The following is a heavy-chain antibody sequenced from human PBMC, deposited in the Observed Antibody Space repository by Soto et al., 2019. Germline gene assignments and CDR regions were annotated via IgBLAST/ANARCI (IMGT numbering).Heavy chain of an antibody. CDR3: TTDEIAAAGSLDY. J-gene: IGHJ4*02. Sequence: EVQLVESGGGLVKPGGSLRLSCAASGFTFSNAWMSWVRQAPGKGLEWVGRIKSKTDGGTTDYAAPVKGRFTISRDDSKNPLYLQMNSLKTEDTAVYYCTTDEIAAAGSLDYWGQGTLVTVSS. CDR2: IKSKTDGGTT. V-gene: IGHV3-15*01. D-gene: IGHD6-13*01. CDR1: GFTFSNAW.